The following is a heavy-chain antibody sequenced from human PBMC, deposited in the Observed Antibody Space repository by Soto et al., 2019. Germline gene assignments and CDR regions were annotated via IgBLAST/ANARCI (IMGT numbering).Heavy chain of an antibody. V-gene: IGHV4-59*08. Sequence: SETLSLTCTVSGGSISNFYWSWIRQPPGKGLEWIGYIYYSGSTNYNPPLKSRVTISVDTSKNQFSLKLSSVTAADTAVYFCARRYGGNLDYWGQGTLVTAPQ. CDR3: ARRYGGNLDY. J-gene: IGHJ4*02. CDR2: IYYSGST. D-gene: IGHD1-26*01. CDR1: GGSISNFY.